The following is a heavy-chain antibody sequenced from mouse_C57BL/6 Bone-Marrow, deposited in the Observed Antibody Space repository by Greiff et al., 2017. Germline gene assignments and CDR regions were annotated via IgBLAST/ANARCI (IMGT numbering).Heavy chain of an antibody. CDR2: IDPETGGT. V-gene: IGHV1-15*01. Sequence: VQLQQSGAELVRPGASVTLSCKASGYTFTDYEMHWVKQTPVHGLEWIGAIDPETGGTAYNQKFKGKAILTADKSSSTAYMELRSLTSEDSAVYYCARSCMTRVGAFDDWGQGTTLTVSA. D-gene: IGHD1-1*01. CDR1: GYTFTDYE. J-gene: IGHJ2*01. CDR3: ARSCMTRVGAFDD.